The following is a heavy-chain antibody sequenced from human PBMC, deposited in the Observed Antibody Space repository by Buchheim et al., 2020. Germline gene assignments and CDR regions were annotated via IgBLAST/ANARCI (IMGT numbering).Heavy chain of an antibody. CDR1: GFTFSTYG. V-gene: IGHV3-30*03. J-gene: IGHJ4*02. CDR3: ARGVYDSSSYYKVSPPLDY. D-gene: IGHD3-22*01. CDR2: ISFDGSNT. Sequence: VQLVESGGGLVQPGGSLRLSCAVSGFTFSTYGMHWVRRAPGKGLEWVAVISFDGSNTYYADSVKGRFIISRDISKNMVYLQMNRLSAEDTAVYYCARGVYDSSSYYKVSPPLDYWGQGTL.